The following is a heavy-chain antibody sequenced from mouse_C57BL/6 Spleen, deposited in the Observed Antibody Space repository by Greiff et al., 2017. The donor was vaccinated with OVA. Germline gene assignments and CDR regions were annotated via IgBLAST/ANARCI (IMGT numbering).Heavy chain of an antibody. CDR2: IHPNSGST. V-gene: IGHV1-64*01. D-gene: IGHD1-1*01. Sequence: QVQLQQPGAELVKPGASVKLSCKASGYTFTSYWMHWVKQRPGQGLEWIGMIHPNSGSTNYNEKFKSKATLTVDKSSSTAYMQLGSLTSEDSAVDYGASSGVDYYDSSYDYWGQGTTLTVSS. CDR3: ASSGVDYYDSSYDY. CDR1: GYTFTSYW. J-gene: IGHJ2*01.